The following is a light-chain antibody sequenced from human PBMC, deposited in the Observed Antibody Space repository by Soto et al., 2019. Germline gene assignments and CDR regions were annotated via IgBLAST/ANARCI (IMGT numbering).Light chain of an antibody. V-gene: IGKV1-39*01. Sequence: DVQMTQSPSSLSASVDDSVTITCRASQNIEKNLSWYQQRPGKAPRVVIFAATLLQHGVPSTFSGSGSGTDFTLTISSLHPDDFATYYCLQSHSQPLTYGQGT. CDR3: LQSHSQPLT. CDR1: QNIEKN. CDR2: AAT. J-gene: IGKJ2*01.